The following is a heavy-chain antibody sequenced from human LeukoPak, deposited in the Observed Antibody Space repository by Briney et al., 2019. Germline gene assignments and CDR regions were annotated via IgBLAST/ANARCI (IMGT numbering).Heavy chain of an antibody. CDR3: GRVRWDGAVFDI. D-gene: IGHD1-26*01. V-gene: IGHV3-30-3*01. CDR1: GFTFSSYA. CDR2: ISYDGSNK. Sequence: GGSLRLSCAASGFTFSSYAMHWVRQAPGKGLEWVAVISYDGSNKYYADSVKGRFTISRDNSKNTLYLQMNSLRAEDTAVYYCGRVRWDGAVFDIGAKGKMVTASS. J-gene: IGHJ3*02.